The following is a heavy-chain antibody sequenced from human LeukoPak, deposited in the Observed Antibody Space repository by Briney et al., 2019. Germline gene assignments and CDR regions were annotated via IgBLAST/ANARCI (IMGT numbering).Heavy chain of an antibody. CDR2: ISGSGGST. J-gene: IGHJ6*03. CDR3: AKGGGVAGPPYYYYYMDV. D-gene: IGHD6-19*01. CDR1: GFTFSSYA. Sequence: GGSLRLSCAASGFTFSSYAMSWVRQAPGKGLEWVSAISGSGGSTYYADSVKGRLTISRDNSKNTLYLQMNSLRAEDTAVYYCAKGGGVAGPPYYYYYMDVWGKGTTVTVS. V-gene: IGHV3-23*01.